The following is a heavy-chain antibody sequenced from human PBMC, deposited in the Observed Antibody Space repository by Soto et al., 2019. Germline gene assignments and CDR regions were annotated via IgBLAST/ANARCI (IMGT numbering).Heavy chain of an antibody. J-gene: IGHJ6*02. V-gene: IGHV3-23*01. D-gene: IGHD3-10*01. CDR2: ISGSGGST. CDR3: AKSHATMEPTYYYYGMDV. Sequence: PGGSVRLSCAASGFTFSSYAMSWVRQAPGKGLEWVSAISGSGGSTYYADSVKGRFTISRDNSKNTLYLQMNSLRAEDTAVYYCAKSHATMEPTYYYYGMDVWGQGTTVTVSS. CDR1: GFTFSSYA.